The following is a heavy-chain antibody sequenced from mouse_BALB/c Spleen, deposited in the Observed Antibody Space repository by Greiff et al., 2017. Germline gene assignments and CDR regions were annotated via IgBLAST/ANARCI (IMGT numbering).Heavy chain of an antibody. J-gene: IGHJ1*01. Sequence: EVKLMESGPDLVKPSQSLSLTCTVTGYSIPSGYSWHWIRPFPGNKLEWMGYIHYSGSTNYNPSLKSRISITRDTSKNQFFLQLKSVTTEDTATDDCARGDYGYGYYDGRGAGTTVTVSS. CDR1: GYSIPSGYS. CDR3: ARGDYGYGYYDG. CDR2: IHYSGST. V-gene: IGHV3-1*02. D-gene: IGHD1-1*02.